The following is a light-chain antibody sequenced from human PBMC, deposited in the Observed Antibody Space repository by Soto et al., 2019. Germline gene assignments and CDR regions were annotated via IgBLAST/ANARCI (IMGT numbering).Light chain of an antibody. CDR2: GAS. CDR3: QQYGSSPRT. Sequence: EIVMTQSPATLSVSPGERATLSCRASQSVSSYLAWYQQKPGQAPRLLIYGASTRATGIPERFSGSGSGTEFTLTISSLQSEDFAVFFCQQYGSSPRTFGQGTKVDIK. V-gene: IGKV3D-15*01. CDR1: QSVSSY. J-gene: IGKJ1*01.